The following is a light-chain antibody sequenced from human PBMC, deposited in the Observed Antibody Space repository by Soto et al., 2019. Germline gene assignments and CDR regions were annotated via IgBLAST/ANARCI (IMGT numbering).Light chain of an antibody. V-gene: IGLV7-43*01. CDR3: LLYYGGAQV. J-gene: IGLJ3*02. CDR2: SIS. Sequence: QTVVTQEPSLTVSPGETVTLTCASSTGAVTSGYYPNWFQQKPGQAPRPLIYSISNKHSWTPARFSGSLLGDKAALTLSGVQPEDEAEYYCLLYYGGAQVFGGGTKVNVL. CDR1: TGAVTSGYY.